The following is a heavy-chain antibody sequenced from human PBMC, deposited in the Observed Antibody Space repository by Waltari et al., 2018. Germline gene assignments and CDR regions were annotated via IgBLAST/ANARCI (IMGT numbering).Heavy chain of an antibody. CDR3: ARELEALDFWSVHGAFDI. V-gene: IGHV4-61*01. CDR2: IYYSGST. J-gene: IGHJ3*02. D-gene: IGHD3-3*01. Sequence: QVQLQESGPGLVKPSETLSLTCTVSGGSVSSGSYYWSWIRQPPGKGLEWIGYIYYSGSTNYNPSLKSRVTISVDTSKNQFSLKLSSVTAADTAVYYCARELEALDFWSVHGAFDIWGQGTMVIVSS. CDR1: GGSVSSGSYY.